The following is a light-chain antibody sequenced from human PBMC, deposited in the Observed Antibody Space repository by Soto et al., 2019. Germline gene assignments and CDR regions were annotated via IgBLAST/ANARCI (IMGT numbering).Light chain of an antibody. Sequence: QSALTQPASVSGSPGQSITISCTGTVGLVSWYQQHPGKVPKLIIYDDTKRPSGVSSRFSGSKSGNTASLTISGLQTEDEADYYCCLYAGSSARVVFGGGTKLTVL. J-gene: IGLJ2*01. CDR3: CLYAGSSARVV. CDR2: DDT. CDR1: VGL. V-gene: IGLV2-23*01.